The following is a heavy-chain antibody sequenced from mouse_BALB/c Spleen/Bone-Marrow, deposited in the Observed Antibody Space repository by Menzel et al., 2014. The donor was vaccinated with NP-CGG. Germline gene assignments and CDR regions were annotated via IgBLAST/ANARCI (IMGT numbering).Heavy chain of an antibody. CDR2: INTYFGDI. V-gene: IGHV1S137*01. D-gene: IGHD2-5*01. J-gene: IGHJ4*01. CDR1: GYTFTDYA. Sequence: VHLQQSGAELVRPGVSVKISCKGSGYTFTDYAMHWVKQSHAESLEWIGVINTYFGDISYNQKFKGKATIAVDKTSRTVYMELARLTAEDSAIYYCARGYSNNYAMDYWGQGTSVTVSS. CDR3: ARGYSNNYAMDY.